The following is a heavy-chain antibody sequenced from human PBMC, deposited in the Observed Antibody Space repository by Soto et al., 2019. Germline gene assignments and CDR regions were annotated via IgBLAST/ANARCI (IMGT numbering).Heavy chain of an antibody. Sequence: SETLSLIWSVSSVSISSSNWWRWVRQPPGKGLEWIGEIYYSGCTNYNPSLKSRVTISVEKSKNQFSMKLSSVTAADKAVYYCARCGSRGLHLGELSNRFRAVDYWGQGTLVTVSS. V-gene: IGHV4-4*02. CDR2: IYYSGCT. J-gene: IGHJ4*02. D-gene: IGHD3-16*02. CDR1: SVSISSSNW. CDR3: ARCGSRGLHLGELSNRFRAVDY.